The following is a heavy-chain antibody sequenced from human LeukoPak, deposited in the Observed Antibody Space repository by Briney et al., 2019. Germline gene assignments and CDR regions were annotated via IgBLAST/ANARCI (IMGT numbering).Heavy chain of an antibody. Sequence: PGESLRLSCAASGFTFSNYAMHWVRQAPGKGLEWVSLISSGGTYEYYADSVKGRFTISRDNSKNTLYLQLNSLRAEHTAVYYCARDSTYYYDSGSSGPHYFDNWGQGTLVTVSS. J-gene: IGHJ4*02. D-gene: IGHD3-10*01. CDR1: GFTFSNYA. CDR3: ARDSTYYYDSGSSGPHYFDN. CDR2: ISSGGTYE. V-gene: IGHV3-30*01.